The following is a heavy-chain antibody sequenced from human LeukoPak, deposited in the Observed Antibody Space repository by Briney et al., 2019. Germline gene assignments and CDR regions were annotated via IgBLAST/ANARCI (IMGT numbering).Heavy chain of an antibody. CDR1: GGSITSGDHP. J-gene: IGHJ3*02. CDR3: AREARGMTTNAHDAFDI. D-gene: IGHD5-24*01. CDR2: IYHSGST. Sequence: KASQTLSLTCTVSGGSITSGDHPWSWIRQYPGKGLEWIGYIYHSGSTYHNPSLKSRLTISVDTSKNQFSLKLTSLTAADTAVYFCAREARGMTTNAHDAFDIWGQGTMVTVSS. V-gene: IGHV4-31*03.